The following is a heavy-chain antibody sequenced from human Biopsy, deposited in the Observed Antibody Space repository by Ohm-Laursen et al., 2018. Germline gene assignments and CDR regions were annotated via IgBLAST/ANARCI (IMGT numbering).Heavy chain of an antibody. Sequence: SDTLSLTCNVSGGDINNYYWSWIRQPAGKGLEWIGHISYTGYTSYNASLKSRVTISVDTSRNHFSLRLNSLTAADTAVYYCARGSNDFGGLYFPRWGQGTLLTVSS. V-gene: IGHV4-59*07. CDR1: GGDINNYY. D-gene: IGHD4-23*01. J-gene: IGHJ4*02. CDR2: ISYTGYT. CDR3: ARGSNDFGGLYFPR.